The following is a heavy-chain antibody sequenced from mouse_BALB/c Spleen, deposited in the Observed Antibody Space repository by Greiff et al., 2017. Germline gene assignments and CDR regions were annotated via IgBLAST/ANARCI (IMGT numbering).Heavy chain of an antibody. CDR2: ISSGSSTI. V-gene: IGHV5-17*02. CDR1: GFTFSSFG. D-gene: IGHD3-2*01. Sequence: EVQVVESGGGLVQPGGSRKLSCAASGFTFSSFGMHWVRQAPEKGLEWVAYISSGSSTIYYADTVKGRFTISRDNPKNTLFLQMTSLRSEDTAMYYCARSPDSSGYVYFDYWGQGTTLTVSS. J-gene: IGHJ2*01. CDR3: ARSPDSSGYVYFDY.